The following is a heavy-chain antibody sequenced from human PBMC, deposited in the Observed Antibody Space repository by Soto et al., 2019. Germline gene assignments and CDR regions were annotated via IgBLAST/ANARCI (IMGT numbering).Heavy chain of an antibody. CDR1: GGSVSSYD. CDR2: IYTSGST. V-gene: IGHV4-4*07. J-gene: IGHJ4*02. Sequence: SGTLALSCAVSGGSVSSYDGSWIRQPAGKGLEWIGRIYTSGSTNYNPSLKSRVTMSVDTSKNQFSLKPSSVTAADTAVYYCAREGRVSNVWGSYRHLRGQGTLVTVSS. CDR3: AREGRVSNVWGSYRHL. D-gene: IGHD3-16*02.